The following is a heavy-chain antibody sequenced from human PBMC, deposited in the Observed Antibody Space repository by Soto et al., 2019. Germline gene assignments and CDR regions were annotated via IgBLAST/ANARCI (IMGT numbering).Heavy chain of an antibody. CDR3: ARGVLERDYYSYYMDV. CDR1: GYTFFDYG. V-gene: IGHV1-18*01. Sequence: QVQLVQSGAEVKKPGASVKVSCKASGYTFFDYGVSWVRQAPGQGLEWMAWISVKNGDTNYAQKFQGRVTMTTDTATNTAHMEVRSLRSDDTAVYYCARGVLERDYYSYYMDVWGTGTTVTVSS. J-gene: IGHJ6*03. CDR2: ISVKNGDT. D-gene: IGHD2-15*01.